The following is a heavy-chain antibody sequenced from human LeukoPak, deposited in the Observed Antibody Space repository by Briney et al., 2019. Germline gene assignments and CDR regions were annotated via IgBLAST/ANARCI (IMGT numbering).Heavy chain of an antibody. Sequence: SETLSLTCAVYGGSFSGYYWSWIRQPPGKGLEWIGEINHSGSTNYNPSLKSRVTISVDTSKNQFSLKLSSVTAAETAVYYCARGRPGDTFDYWGQGTLVTVSS. V-gene: IGHV4-34*01. CDR1: GGSFSGYY. D-gene: IGHD3-10*01. J-gene: IGHJ4*02. CDR3: ARGRPGDTFDY. CDR2: INHSGST.